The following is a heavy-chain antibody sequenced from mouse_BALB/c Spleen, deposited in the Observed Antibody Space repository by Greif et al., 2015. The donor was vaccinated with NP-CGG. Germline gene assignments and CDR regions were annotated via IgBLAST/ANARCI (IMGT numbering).Heavy chain of an antibody. D-gene: IGHD2-4*01. CDR1: GYSITSDYA. J-gene: IGHJ2*01. V-gene: IGHV3-2*02. CDR2: ISYSGST. Sequence: EVQRVESGPGLVKPSQSLSLTCTATGYSITSDYAWNWIRQFPGNKLEWMGYISYSGSTSYNPSLKSRISITRDTSKNQFFLHLNSVTTEDTATYYCARGYDYDDYFDYWGQGTTLTVSS. CDR3: ARGYDYDDYFDY.